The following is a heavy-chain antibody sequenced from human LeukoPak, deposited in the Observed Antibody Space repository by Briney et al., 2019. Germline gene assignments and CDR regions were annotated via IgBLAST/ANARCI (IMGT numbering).Heavy chain of an antibody. J-gene: IGHJ4*02. CDR2: FYSGGNT. V-gene: IGHV3-53*01. CDR3: ATFSYAGNAGGSVGY. D-gene: IGHD4-23*01. CDR1: GFTVSSNY. Sequence: GGSLRLSCAASGFTVSSNYMTWVRQAPGRGLEWVSVFYSGGNTYYADSVKGRFTISRDTFKNTVDLQMNSLRSEDAAVYYCATFSYAGNAGGSVGYWGQGTLVTVSS.